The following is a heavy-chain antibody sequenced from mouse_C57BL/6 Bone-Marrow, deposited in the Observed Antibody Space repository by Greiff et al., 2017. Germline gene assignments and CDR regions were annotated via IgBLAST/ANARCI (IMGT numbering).Heavy chain of an antibody. Sequence: EVQLVESGGGLVQPNGSLKLSCAASGFSFNPYAMNWVRQAPGKGLEWVARIRSKSNNYATYYANSVNDRFTISRDDSDSMLYLQMNNLKTADTSMYYCVRWGYGSSYGFDYWGQGTTLTVSS. CDR3: VRWGYGSSYGFDY. D-gene: IGHD1-1*01. CDR1: GFSFNPYA. J-gene: IGHJ2*01. CDR2: IRSKSNNYAT. V-gene: IGHV10-1*01.